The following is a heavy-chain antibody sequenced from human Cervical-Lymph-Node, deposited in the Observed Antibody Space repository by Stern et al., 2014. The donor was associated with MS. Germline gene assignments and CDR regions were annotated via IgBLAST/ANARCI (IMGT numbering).Heavy chain of an antibody. CDR3: AKDSLRYCSGGSCYGPFDY. CDR2: ISYDGSNK. J-gene: IGHJ4*02. D-gene: IGHD2-15*01. CDR1: GFTFSSYG. V-gene: IGHV3-30*18. Sequence: DQLVESGGGVVQPGRSLRLSCAASGFTFSSYGMHWVRQAPGKGLEWVAVISYDGSNKSYADSVKGRFTISRDNSKNTLYLQMNSLRAEDTAVYYCAKDSLRYCSGGSCYGPFDYWGQGTLVTVSS.